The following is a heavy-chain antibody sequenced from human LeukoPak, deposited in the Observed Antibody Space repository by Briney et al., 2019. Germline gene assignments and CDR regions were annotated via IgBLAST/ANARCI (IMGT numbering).Heavy chain of an antibody. J-gene: IGHJ4*02. CDR3: ARDQYYYGSAGGYYFDY. D-gene: IGHD3-10*01. CDR2: ISSSSSYI. V-gene: IGHV3-21*01. Sequence: GGSLRLSCAASGFTFSSYSMNWVRQAPGKGLEWVSSISSSSSYIYYADSVKGRFTISRDNAKNSLYLQMNSLRAEGTAVYYCARDQYYYGSAGGYYFDYWGQGTLVTVPS. CDR1: GFTFSSYS.